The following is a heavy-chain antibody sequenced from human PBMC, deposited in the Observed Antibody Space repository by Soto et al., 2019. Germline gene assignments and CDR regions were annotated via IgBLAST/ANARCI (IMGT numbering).Heavy chain of an antibody. V-gene: IGHV1-69*02. CDR1: GGTFSSYT. D-gene: IGHD3-10*01. CDR3: ASLMSSGYYCGMDV. J-gene: IGHJ6*02. Sequence: QVQLVQSGAEVKKPGSSVKVSCKGSGGTFSSYTISWVRQAPGQGLEWMGRIIPILGITKYAQKFQGRVTITADKSTSTAYIELSSLRSEDTAVYYCASLMSSGYYCGMDVWGQGTTVTVSS. CDR2: IIPILGIT.